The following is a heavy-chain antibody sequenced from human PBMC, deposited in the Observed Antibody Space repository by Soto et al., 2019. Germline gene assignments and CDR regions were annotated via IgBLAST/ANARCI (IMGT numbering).Heavy chain of an antibody. V-gene: IGHV4-59*11. D-gene: IGHD6-13*01. J-gene: IGHJ4*02. CDR1: GVSITNHY. Sequence: SETLSLTCTVSGVSITNHYWTWIRQPPGKGLEWIGYVYNSGSTNYNPSLKSRVTISEDTSKSQFSLKVNSMTAADTAVYYCARYRREAVAGYTLDNWGQGILVTVSS. CDR2: VYNSGST. CDR3: ARYRREAVAGYTLDN.